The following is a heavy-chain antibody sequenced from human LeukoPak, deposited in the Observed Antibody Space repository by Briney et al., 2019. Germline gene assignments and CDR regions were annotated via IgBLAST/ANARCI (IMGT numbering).Heavy chain of an antibody. CDR3: VRHDGRGGNTMGALDS. CDR1: GDSLTSSSHH. Sequence: SETLSLTCTVSGDSLTSSSHHWGWIRQSPGKGLGWIGSLYSGRTTYYNPTLNSRVTISLVTSKNQFSLQLNSVTAADTAIYYCVRHDGRGGNTMGALDSWGQGSLVTVSS. D-gene: IGHD3-3*01. J-gene: IGHJ4*02. CDR2: LYSGRTT. V-gene: IGHV4-39*01.